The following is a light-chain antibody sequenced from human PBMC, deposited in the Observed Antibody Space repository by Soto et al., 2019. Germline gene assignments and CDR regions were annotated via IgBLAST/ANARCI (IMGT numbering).Light chain of an antibody. CDR1: QSVNSNY. CDR3: HYYGSPPGT. CDR2: DAS. V-gene: IGKV3-20*01. J-gene: IGKJ2*01. Sequence: EIVLTQSPGTLSLSPGERATLSCRASQSVNSNYLAWYQQKPGQTPRLLIYDASSRATDIPDRFSGSGSGTDFTLTISRLEPEDFAVFYCHYYGSPPGTFGQGTKLEIK.